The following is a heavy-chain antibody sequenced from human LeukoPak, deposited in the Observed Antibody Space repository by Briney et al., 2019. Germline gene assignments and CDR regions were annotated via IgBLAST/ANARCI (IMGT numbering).Heavy chain of an antibody. Sequence: GGSLRLSCAASGFTFSSYAMSWVRQAPGKGLEWVSAISGSGGSTYYADSVKGRFTISRDNSKNTLYMQMNGLRVEDTAVYYCAKGSSGGSRGRFYYMDVWGKGTTVTVSS. V-gene: IGHV3-23*01. CDR1: GFTFSSYA. CDR3: AKGSSGGSRGRFYYMDV. CDR2: ISGSGGST. D-gene: IGHD2-15*01. J-gene: IGHJ6*03.